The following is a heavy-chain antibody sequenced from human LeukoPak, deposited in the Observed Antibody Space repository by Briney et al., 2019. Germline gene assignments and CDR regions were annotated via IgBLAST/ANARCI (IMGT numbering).Heavy chain of an antibody. CDR1: GYSISSSNW. V-gene: IGHV4-28*03. D-gene: IGHD3-10*01. CDR3: ARGRAMVRGHLYYFDY. CDR2: INHSGST. Sequence: SETLSLTCAVSGYSISSSNWWGWIRQPPGKGLEWIGEINHSGSTNYNPSLKSRVTISVDTSKNQFSLKLSSVTAADTAVYYCARGRAMVRGHLYYFDYWGQGTLVTVSS. J-gene: IGHJ4*02.